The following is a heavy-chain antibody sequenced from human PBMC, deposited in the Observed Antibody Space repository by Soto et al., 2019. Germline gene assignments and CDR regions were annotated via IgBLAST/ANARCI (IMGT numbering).Heavy chain of an antibody. Sequence: ASVKVSCKVSGYTLTELSMHWVRQAPGKGLEWMGGFDPEDGETIYAQKFQGRVTMTEDTSTDTAYMELGSLRSEDTAVYYCATGGYSSLLYGMDVWGQGTTVTVSS. V-gene: IGHV1-24*01. D-gene: IGHD5-18*01. J-gene: IGHJ6*02. CDR3: ATGGYSSLLYGMDV. CDR2: FDPEDGET. CDR1: GYTLTELS.